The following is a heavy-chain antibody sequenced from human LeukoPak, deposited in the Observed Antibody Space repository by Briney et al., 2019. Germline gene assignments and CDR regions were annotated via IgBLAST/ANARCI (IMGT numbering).Heavy chain of an antibody. CDR1: GGSISSGGYY. Sequence: PSETLSLTCTVSGGSISSGGYYWSWIRQHPGKGLEWIGYIYYSGSTYYNPSLKSRVTISVDTSKNQFSLKLSSVTAADTAVYYCARPAARFNYAFDIWGQGTMVTVSS. D-gene: IGHD6-6*01. V-gene: IGHV4-31*03. CDR3: ARPAARFNYAFDI. CDR2: IYYSGST. J-gene: IGHJ3*02.